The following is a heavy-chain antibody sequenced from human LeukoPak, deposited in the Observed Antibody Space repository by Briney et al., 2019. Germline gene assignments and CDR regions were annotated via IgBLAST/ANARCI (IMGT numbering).Heavy chain of an antibody. Sequence: GGSLRLSCAASGFIFSSYWMTWVRQAPGKGPEWVANIKQDGSGRYYVDSVKGRFTISRDNAQNSLFLQMNSLRAEDTAFYYCARQLAGPTGYFYMDVWGKGTTVTVSS. V-gene: IGHV3-7*01. CDR2: IKQDGSGR. CDR3: ARQLAGPTGYFYMDV. D-gene: IGHD1-26*01. J-gene: IGHJ6*03. CDR1: GFIFSSYW.